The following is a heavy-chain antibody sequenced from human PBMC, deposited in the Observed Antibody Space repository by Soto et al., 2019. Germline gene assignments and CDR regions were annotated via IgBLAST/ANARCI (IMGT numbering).Heavy chain of an antibody. Sequence: GGSLRLSWAASGFTFSSYGMLGVRQGPGKGLERVAVIWYAGSNKYYADSVKGRFTISTDNSKNPLYLQLNSLRAEYTAVYYCARDARSSWYYYYYGMDVWGQGTTVTVSS. D-gene: IGHD6-13*01. CDR2: IWYAGSNK. CDR3: ARDARSSWYYYYYGMDV. J-gene: IGHJ6*02. V-gene: IGHV3-33*01. CDR1: GFTFSSYG.